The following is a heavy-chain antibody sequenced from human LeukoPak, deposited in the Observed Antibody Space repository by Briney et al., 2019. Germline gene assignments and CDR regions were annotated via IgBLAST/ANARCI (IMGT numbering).Heavy chain of an antibody. CDR1: GGSISSYY. CDR3: ARFTPQGYGWGGYNRFDP. J-gene: IGHJ5*02. D-gene: IGHD3-16*01. Sequence: PSETLSLTCTVSGGSISSYYWDWIRQPPGKGLEWIGYIYYSGSTNYNPSLKSRVTISLDTSKNQFSLNLTSVTAADTAVYYCARFTPQGYGWGGYNRFDPWGQGTLVTVSS. V-gene: IGHV4-59*01. CDR2: IYYSGST.